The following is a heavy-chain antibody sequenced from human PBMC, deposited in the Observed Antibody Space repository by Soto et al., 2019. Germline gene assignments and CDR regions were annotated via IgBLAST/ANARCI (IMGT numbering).Heavy chain of an antibody. V-gene: IGHV3-73*02. CDR1: GFAFSDSASGFAFSDSA. CDR2: IRGKRGNDGT. J-gene: IGHJ4*02. D-gene: IGHD2-2*01. CDR3: TSRRDWPAVDPLDY. Sequence: EVQLVESGGGLVQPGGSLKLSCAASGFAFSDSASGFAFSDSAIHWVRQASGKGLEWIGRIRGKRGNDGTAYAASVKGRFTISRDDPKTTTYLQMISLKSEDTAVYYCTSRRDWPAVDPLDYWGQGTLVTVSS.